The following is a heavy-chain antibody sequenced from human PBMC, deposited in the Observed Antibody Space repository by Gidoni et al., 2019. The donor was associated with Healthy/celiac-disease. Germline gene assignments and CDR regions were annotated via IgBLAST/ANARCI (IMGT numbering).Heavy chain of an antibody. J-gene: IGHJ3*02. V-gene: IGHV3-9*01. CDR1: GFTFDDYA. Sequence: EVQLVESGGGWVQPGRSLRVCCTASGFTFDDYAMHWVRQAPGKGLEWGSGISWTSGSIGYSASVKGRFTISRDNAKNSLYLQMNSLRAEDTALYYCAKALITKGAFDIWGQGTMVTVSS. D-gene: IGHD2-2*01. CDR3: AKALITKGAFDI. CDR2: ISWTSGSI.